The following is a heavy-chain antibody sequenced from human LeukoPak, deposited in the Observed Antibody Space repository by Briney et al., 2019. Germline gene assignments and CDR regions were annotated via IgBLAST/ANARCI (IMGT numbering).Heavy chain of an antibody. D-gene: IGHD6-19*01. V-gene: IGHV3-21*01. J-gene: IGHJ6*04. CDR1: GFTFSNYS. CDR2: ISSSSSYI. CDR3: ARGVTLGLVYYYYYGMDV. Sequence: GGSLRLSCAASGFTFSNYSMNWVRQAPGKGLEWVSSISSSSSYIYYADSVKGRFTISRDNAKNSLYLQMNRLRAEDTAVYYCARGVTLGLVYYYYYGMDVWGKGTTVTVSS.